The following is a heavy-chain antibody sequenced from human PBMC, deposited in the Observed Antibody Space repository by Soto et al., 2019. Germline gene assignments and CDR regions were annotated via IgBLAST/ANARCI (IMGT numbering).Heavy chain of an antibody. V-gene: IGHV4-59*01. D-gene: IGHD2-15*01. CDR3: TRVGAQYCSGTTYPKDY. CDR2: FSDSGST. Sequence: SETLSITCTVSVDSISNYYWSWIRQPPGKGLEWIAYFSDSGSTNYNPSLKSRVTISVDTSKNQFSLNLSSVTAADTAVYYCTRVGAQYCSGTTYPKDYRGQGTLVPVSS. J-gene: IGHJ4*02. CDR1: VDSISNYY.